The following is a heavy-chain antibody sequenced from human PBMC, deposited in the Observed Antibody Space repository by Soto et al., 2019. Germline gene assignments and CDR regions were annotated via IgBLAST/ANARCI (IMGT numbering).Heavy chain of an antibody. CDR3: ARGSYYSGWV. V-gene: IGHV6-1*01. Sequence: SQTLSLTCAISGDSVSSTSAAWSWIRQSPSRGLEWLGRAYYRSKWYSDYAVSVKSRITINPDTSKNQFSLQLNSVTPEDTAVYYCARGSYYSGWVWGQGTLVTVSS. CDR1: GDSVSSTSAA. CDR2: AYYRSKWYS. D-gene: IGHD6-19*01. J-gene: IGHJ4*02.